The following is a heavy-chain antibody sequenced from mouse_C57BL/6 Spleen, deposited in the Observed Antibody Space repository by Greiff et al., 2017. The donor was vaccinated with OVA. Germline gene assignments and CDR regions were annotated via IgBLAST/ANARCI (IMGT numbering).Heavy chain of an antibody. CDR2: IYPGDGAT. Sequence: QVQLQQSGPELVKPGASVKISCKASGYAFSSSWMNWVKQRPGKGLEWIGGIYPGDGATNSNGKLKGKATLTTDTSSSTAYMQLSSLTSDDSAVYFCEREVNWGVAYWGQGTLVTVSA. J-gene: IGHJ3*01. V-gene: IGHV1-82*01. D-gene: IGHD4-1*01. CDR1: GYAFSSSW. CDR3: EREVNWGVAY.